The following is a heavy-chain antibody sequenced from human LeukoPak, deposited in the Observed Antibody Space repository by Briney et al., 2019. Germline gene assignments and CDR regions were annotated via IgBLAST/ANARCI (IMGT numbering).Heavy chain of an antibody. D-gene: IGHD5-24*01. CDR1: GYSFTSYW. J-gene: IGHJ3*02. V-gene: IGHV5-10-1*01. CDR3: ARLRWLQYAFDI. CDR2: IDPSDSYT. Sequence: GASLKISCKGSGYSFTSYWIGWVRQMPGKGLEWMERIDPSDSYTNYSPSFQGHVTISADKSISTAYLQWSSLKASDTAMYYCARLRWLQYAFDIWGQGTMVTVSS.